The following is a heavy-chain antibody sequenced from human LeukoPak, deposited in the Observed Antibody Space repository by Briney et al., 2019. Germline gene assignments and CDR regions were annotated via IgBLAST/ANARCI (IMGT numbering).Heavy chain of an antibody. CDR2: INSDGSWT. CDR1: GNYW. J-gene: IGHJ4*02. D-gene: IGHD2-2*01. V-gene: IGHV3-74*01. CDR3: VSFYETY. Sequence: GGSLRLSYAASGNYWMHWVRQAPGKGLVWVSHINSDGSWTSYADSVKGRFTISKDNAKNTVYLQMNNLRAEDTAVYYCVSFYETYWGRGTLVTVSS.